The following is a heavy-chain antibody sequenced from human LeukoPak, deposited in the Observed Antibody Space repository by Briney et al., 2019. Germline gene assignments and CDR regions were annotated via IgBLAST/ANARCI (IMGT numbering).Heavy chain of an antibody. CDR1: GITLSNYG. CDR3: AKRGVVIRVILVGFHKEAYYFDS. Sequence: GGSLRLSCAVSGITLSNYGMSWVRQAPGRGLEWVAGVSDSGGRTYYADSVRGRFTISRDNPKNTLYLQMNSLRAEDTAVYFCAKRGVVIRVILVGFHKEAYYFDSWGQGALVTVSS. D-gene: IGHD3-22*01. V-gene: IGHV3-23*01. CDR2: VSDSGGRT. J-gene: IGHJ4*02.